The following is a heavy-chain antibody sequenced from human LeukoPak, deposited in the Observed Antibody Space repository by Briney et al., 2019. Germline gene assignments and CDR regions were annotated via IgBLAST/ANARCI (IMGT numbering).Heavy chain of an antibody. Sequence: GGSLRLSCAASGFTFKSYAMSWIRQAPGKGLEWVSYISSSGSTIYYADFVKGRFTISRDNAKNSLYLQMNSLRAEDTAVYYCARFRNYYGSGSYYPDYWGQGTLVTVSS. CDR1: GFTFKSYA. V-gene: IGHV3-11*01. CDR2: ISSSGSTI. J-gene: IGHJ4*02. CDR3: ARFRNYYGSGSYYPDY. D-gene: IGHD3-10*01.